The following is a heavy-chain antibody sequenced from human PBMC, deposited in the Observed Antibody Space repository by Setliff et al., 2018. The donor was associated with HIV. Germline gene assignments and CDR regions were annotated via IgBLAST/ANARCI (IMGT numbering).Heavy chain of an antibody. CDR2: ISAYNGYT. Sequence: ASVKVSCKASGYTFTSYAISWVRQAPGQGLEWMGWISAYNGYTNYAQMFQGRVTMTTDTSSSTAYMELRSLRSDDTAVYYCARERTEVRFDHWGQGTLVTVSS. V-gene: IGHV1-18*01. CDR1: GYTFTSYA. CDR3: ARERTEVRFDH. J-gene: IGHJ4*02.